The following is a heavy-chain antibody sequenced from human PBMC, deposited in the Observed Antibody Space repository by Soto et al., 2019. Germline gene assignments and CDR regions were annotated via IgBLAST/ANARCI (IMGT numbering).Heavy chain of an antibody. CDR3: AREASYLPFDY. CDR2: ISAYNGNG. CDR1: GYNLTDYG. J-gene: IGHJ4*02. D-gene: IGHD1-26*01. V-gene: IGHV1-18*04. Sequence: ASVKVSCKASGYNLTDYGITWVLQAPGQGLEWMGWISAYNGNGKYAHKFQDRFTMTTDTSTSTAYMELRSLRSDDTAFYYCAREASYLPFDYWGQGTLVTVSS.